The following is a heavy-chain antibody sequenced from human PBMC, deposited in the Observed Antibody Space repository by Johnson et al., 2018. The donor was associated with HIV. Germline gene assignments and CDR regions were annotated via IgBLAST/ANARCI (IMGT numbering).Heavy chain of an antibody. J-gene: IGHJ3*02. CDR3: AKGGGVHFVVKACDI. CDR1: GFTFSSYG. V-gene: IGHV3-30*02. D-gene: IGHD2-21*01. CDR2: IRYDGSNK. Sequence: QLVESGGGLVQPGGSLRLSCAASGFTFSSYGMHWVRQAPGKGLEWVAFIRYDGSNKYYADSVKGRFTISRDNSKMYLQMNSLRAEDTAVYYCAKGGGVHFVVKACDIWGQGTMVTVSS.